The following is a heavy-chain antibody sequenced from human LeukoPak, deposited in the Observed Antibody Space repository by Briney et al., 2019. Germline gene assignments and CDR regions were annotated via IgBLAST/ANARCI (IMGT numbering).Heavy chain of an antibody. V-gene: IGHV3-66*01. Sequence: GGSLRLSCAASGFTVSSNYMSWVRQAPGKGLEWVSVIYSDGSTYYADSVKGRFTISRDNSKNTLYLQMNSLRAEDTAVYYCARGSRLDKAFDIWGQGTMVTVSS. D-gene: IGHD2-2*03. J-gene: IGHJ3*02. CDR1: GFTVSSNY. CDR2: IYSDGST. CDR3: ARGSRLDKAFDI.